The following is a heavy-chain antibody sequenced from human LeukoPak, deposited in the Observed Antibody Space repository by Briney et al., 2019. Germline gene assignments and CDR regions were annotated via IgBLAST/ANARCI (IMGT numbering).Heavy chain of an antibody. CDR1: GYIFTGYY. CDR3: ARGYSSGWGYFDY. D-gene: IGHD6-19*01. CDR2: INPNSGGT. J-gene: IGHJ4*02. V-gene: IGHV1-2*02. Sequence: GASVKVSCKASGYIFTGYYMHWVRQAPGQGLEWMGWINPNSGGTNYAQKFQGRVTMTRDTSISTAYMELSRLRSDDTAVYYCARGYSSGWGYFDYWGQGTLVTVSS.